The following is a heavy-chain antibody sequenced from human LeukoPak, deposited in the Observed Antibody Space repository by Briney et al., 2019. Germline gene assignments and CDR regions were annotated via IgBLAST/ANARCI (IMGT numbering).Heavy chain of an antibody. CDR1: GFTFSSYS. D-gene: IGHD6-19*01. CDR3: ARDLSEPHWYSSGWSLDV. V-gene: IGHV3-48*04. CDR2: ISSSSSTI. Sequence: GGSLRLSCAASGFTFSSYSMNWIRQAPGKGLEWVSYISSSSSTIYYADSVKGRFTISRDNAKNSLYPQMSSLRAEDTAVYYCARDLSEPHWYSSGWSLDVWGQGTTVTVSS. J-gene: IGHJ6*02.